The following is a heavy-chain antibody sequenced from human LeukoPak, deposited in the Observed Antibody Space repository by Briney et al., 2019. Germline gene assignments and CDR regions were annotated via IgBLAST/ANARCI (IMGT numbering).Heavy chain of an antibody. J-gene: IGHJ5*02. CDR2: ISGSGGST. Sequence: GGSLRLSCAVSGFTFSTYAMSWVRQAPGKGLEWVSAISGSGGSTYYADSVKGRFTISRDNAKNSLYLQMNSLRAEDTAVYYCARGLDFWSGYYLNWFDPWGQGTLVTVSS. CDR1: GFTFSTYA. V-gene: IGHV3-23*01. CDR3: ARGLDFWSGYYLNWFDP. D-gene: IGHD3-3*01.